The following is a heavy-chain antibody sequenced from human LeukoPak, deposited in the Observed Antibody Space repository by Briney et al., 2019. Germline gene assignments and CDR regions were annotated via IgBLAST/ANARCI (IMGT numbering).Heavy chain of an antibody. CDR2: IFGNGVKT. V-gene: IGHV3-23*01. CDR1: GFTFSGHS. CDR3: ARVGDWSNYFGMDA. Sequence: QPGGSLRLSCAASGFTFSGHSMTWVRQTPGKGLEWVSVIFGNGVKTYYADSLKGRFTISRDKSKSTLYLQMNSLRADDTAVYYCARVGDWSNYFGMDAWGQGTTVSVSS. J-gene: IGHJ6*02. D-gene: IGHD3-16*01.